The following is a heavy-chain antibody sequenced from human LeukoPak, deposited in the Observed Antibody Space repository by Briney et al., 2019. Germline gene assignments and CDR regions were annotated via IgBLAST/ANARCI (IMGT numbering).Heavy chain of an antibody. CDR1: GFTFSSYA. Sequence: GGSLRLSCAASGFTFSSYAMHWVRQAPGKGLEWVAVISYDGSNKYYADSVKGRFTISRDNSKNTLYLQMNSLRAEDTAVYYCARWFGELLRSYYYYMDVWGKGTTVTISS. CDR2: ISYDGSNK. V-gene: IGHV3-30*04. CDR3: ARWFGELLRSYYYYMDV. D-gene: IGHD3-10*01. J-gene: IGHJ6*03.